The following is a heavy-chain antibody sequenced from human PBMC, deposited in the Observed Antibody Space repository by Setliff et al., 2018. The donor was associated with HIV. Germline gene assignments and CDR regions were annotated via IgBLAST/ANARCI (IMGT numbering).Heavy chain of an antibody. V-gene: IGHV4-4*07. Sequence: NPSETLSLTCTVSGGSISGYHWSWIRQPAVKGLEWIGRIHSSGSTSYNPSLKSRVTMSVDAPKNQFSLKVNSVTAADTAVYYCAKDLHPGYFDDWGQGTLVTVSS. CDR3: AKDLHPGYFDD. CDR1: GGSISGYH. J-gene: IGHJ4*02. CDR2: IHSSGST.